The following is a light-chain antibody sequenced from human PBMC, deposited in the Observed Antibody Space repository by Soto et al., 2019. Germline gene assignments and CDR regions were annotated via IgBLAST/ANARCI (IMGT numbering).Light chain of an antibody. CDR1: SSDVGGYNY. Sequence: QSALTQPRSASGSPGQSITISCTGTSSDVGGYNYVSWYQQHPAKAPKLIIFDVGKRPSGVPNRFSGSKSGNTASLTISGLRAEDEADYFCCSYVGGNTYVFGTGTKVTVL. CDR2: DVG. J-gene: IGLJ1*01. V-gene: IGLV2-11*01. CDR3: CSYVGGNTYV.